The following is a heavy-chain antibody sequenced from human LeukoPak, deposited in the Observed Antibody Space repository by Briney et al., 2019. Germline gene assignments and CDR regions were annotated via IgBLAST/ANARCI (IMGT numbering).Heavy chain of an antibody. CDR3: AKVCSSGWYHDY. V-gene: IGHV3-23*01. CDR1: GFTFSSYA. CDR2: ISGSGAST. Sequence: GGSLSLSCAVSGFTFSSYAMSWVRQARGKGLEWVSAISGSGASTYYADSVKGRFTISRDNSKNTLYLQMNSLRAEDTAVYYCAKVCSSGWYHDYWGQGTLVTVSS. J-gene: IGHJ4*02. D-gene: IGHD6-19*01.